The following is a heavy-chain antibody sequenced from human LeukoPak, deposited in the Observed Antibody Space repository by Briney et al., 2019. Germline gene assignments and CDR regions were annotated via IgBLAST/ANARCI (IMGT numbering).Heavy chain of an antibody. Sequence: SPTLSLTYAISGDTVSTNSAAWNWIRQSPSRGLEWQAIAYYRSKWYIDYAASEKSRITPNPDTSQNPFSLQLNSVTPEDTAVYYCARDGGTYSLDTSGQG. CDR1: GDTVSTNSAA. CDR3: ARDGGTYSLDT. CDR2: AYYRSKWYI. J-gene: IGHJ5*02. D-gene: IGHD1-26*01. V-gene: IGHV6-1*01.